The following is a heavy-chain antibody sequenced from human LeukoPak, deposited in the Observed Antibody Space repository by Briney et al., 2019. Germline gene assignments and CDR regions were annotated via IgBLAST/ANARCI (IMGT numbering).Heavy chain of an antibody. D-gene: IGHD1-26*01. CDR3: TRGDLVGVTGRAYQR. J-gene: IGHJ1*01. V-gene: IGHV3-7*01. CDR2: IKQDGSEK. Sequence: GGSLRLSCAASGFTFSSYWMSWVRQAPGKGLEWVANIKQDGSEKYYMDSVKGRFTISRDNAKNSLYLQMNSLRAEDTAVYYCTRGDLVGVTGRAYQRWGQGTLATVSS. CDR1: GFTFSSYW.